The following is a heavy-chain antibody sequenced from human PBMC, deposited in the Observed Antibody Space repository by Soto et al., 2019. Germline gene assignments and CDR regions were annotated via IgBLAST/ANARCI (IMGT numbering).Heavy chain of an antibody. V-gene: IGHV3-30*04. CDR2: ISRDGTNK. CDR3: ARSRSGAVADSVDF. Sequence: QVQVVESGGGVVQPGRSLRLSCAASGFTFSRYAIHWVRQAPGKGLEWVAVISRDGTNKYYVASVKGRFTISRDNSRNILYLQMNSRRHEDAAVYYCARSRSGAVADSVDFWGQGTLVTVAS. D-gene: IGHD3-10*01. CDR1: GFTFSRYA. J-gene: IGHJ4*02.